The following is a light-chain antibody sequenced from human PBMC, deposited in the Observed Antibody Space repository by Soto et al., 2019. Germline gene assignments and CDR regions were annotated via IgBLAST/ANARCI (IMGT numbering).Light chain of an antibody. CDR1: QSVSSSY. J-gene: IGKJ1*01. V-gene: IGKV3-20*01. CDR2: GAS. Sequence: EIVLAQSPGTLSLSPGERATLSCRSSQSVSSSYLSWYQQKPGQAPRLLIYGASSRATGIPDRFRGSWSGTDCTLTISRLEPEDVALYYCQQYGSSPWTFGQGTKVDIK. CDR3: QQYGSSPWT.